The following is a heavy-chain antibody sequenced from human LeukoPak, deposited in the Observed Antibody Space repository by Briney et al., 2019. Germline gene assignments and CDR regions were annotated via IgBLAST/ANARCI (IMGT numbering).Heavy chain of an antibody. Sequence: PSETLSLTCAVYGGSFSGYYWSWIRKPPGKGLEWIGEINHSGSTNYNPSLKVRVTISVDTSKNQFFLKLGSVTAADTAVYYCARGTRILRYCSGGSCPVNWFDPWGQGTLVTVSS. CDR3: ARGTRILRYCSGGSCPVNWFDP. V-gene: IGHV4-34*01. CDR1: GGSFSGYY. CDR2: INHSGST. J-gene: IGHJ5*02. D-gene: IGHD2-15*01.